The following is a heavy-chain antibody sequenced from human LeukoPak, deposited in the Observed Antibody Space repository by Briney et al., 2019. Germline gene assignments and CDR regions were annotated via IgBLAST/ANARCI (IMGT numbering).Heavy chain of an antibody. D-gene: IGHD3-22*01. CDR1: GGTFSSYA. J-gene: IGHJ4*02. CDR2: IIPIFGTA. V-gene: IGHV1-69*13. Sequence: GASVTVSCTGTGGTFSSYAISWVRQATGQGLGWVGGIIPIFGTANYAQKFQGRVTITADESTSTAYMELSSLRSEDTAVYYCARDNYYDSSGYYDYWGQGTLVTVSS. CDR3: ARDNYYDSSGYYDY.